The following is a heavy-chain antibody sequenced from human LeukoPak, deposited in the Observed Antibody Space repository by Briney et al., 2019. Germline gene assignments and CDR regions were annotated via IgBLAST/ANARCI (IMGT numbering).Heavy chain of an antibody. CDR1: GASISSHY. J-gene: IGHJ4*02. CDR3: ARSTGGRFYYFDY. V-gene: IGHV4-4*07. CDR2: IYSSGST. D-gene: IGHD3-16*01. Sequence: SETLSLTCSVSGASISSHYWIWIRQPAGEGREWVGRIYSSGSTYYNPYLKSRVTISVDTSKNQFSLKLSSVTAADTAVYYCARSTGGRFYYFDYWGQGTLVTVSS.